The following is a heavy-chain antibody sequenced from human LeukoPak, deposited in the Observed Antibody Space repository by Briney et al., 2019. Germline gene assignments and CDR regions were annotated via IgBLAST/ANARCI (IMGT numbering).Heavy chain of an antibody. D-gene: IGHD3-10*01. J-gene: IGHJ4*02. Sequence: GESLKISCKGSGYSFNYWIGWVRQMPGKGREWMGIIYPGDSDTRYSPSFQGQVTISADRSISTAYLQWSSLKASDSAMYYCARQDGSGLYYFDYWGQGTLVTVSS. CDR3: ARQDGSGLYYFDY. CDR1: GYSFNYW. CDR2: IYPGDSDT. V-gene: IGHV5-51*01.